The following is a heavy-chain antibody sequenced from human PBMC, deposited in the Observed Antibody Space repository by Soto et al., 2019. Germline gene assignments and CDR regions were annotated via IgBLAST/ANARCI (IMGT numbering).Heavy chain of an antibody. Sequence: PGESLKISCKGSGYSFTSYWIGWVRQMPGKGLEWMGIIYPGDSDTRYSPSFQGQVTISADKSISTAYLQWSSLKASDTAMYYCARHPGPYSNGWYLDYWSQGTLVTVSS. D-gene: IGHD6-19*01. CDR3: ARHPGPYSNGWYLDY. V-gene: IGHV5-51*01. CDR1: GYSFTSYW. J-gene: IGHJ4*02. CDR2: IYPGDSDT.